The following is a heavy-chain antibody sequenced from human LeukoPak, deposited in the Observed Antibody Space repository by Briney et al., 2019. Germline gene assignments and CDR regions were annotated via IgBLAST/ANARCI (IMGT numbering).Heavy chain of an antibody. CDR1: GGSISSSSYY. CDR2: IYYSGST. D-gene: IGHD6-19*01. V-gene: IGHV4-39*01. Sequence: PSETLSLTCTVSGGSISSSSYYWGWIRQPPGKGLEWIGSIYYSGSTYYNPSLKSRVTISVDTSKNQFSLKLSSVTAADTAVYYCARLSSGWPEIAYWGQGTLVTVSS. CDR3: ARLSSGWPEIAY. J-gene: IGHJ4*02.